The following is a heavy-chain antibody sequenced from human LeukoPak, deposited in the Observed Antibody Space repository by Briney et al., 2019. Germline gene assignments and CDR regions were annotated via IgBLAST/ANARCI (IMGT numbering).Heavy chain of an antibody. D-gene: IGHD6-13*01. V-gene: IGHV4-39*01. J-gene: IGHJ4*02. CDR2: IYYSGST. CDR1: GDSISSSTYY. Sequence: PSETLSLTCTVSGDSISSSTYYWGWIRQPPGKGLEWIGSIYYSGSTYYNPSLKSRVTISVDTSKNQFSLKLSSVTAADTALYYCARRRGYSSLHYWGQGTLVTVSS. CDR3: ARRRGYSSLHY.